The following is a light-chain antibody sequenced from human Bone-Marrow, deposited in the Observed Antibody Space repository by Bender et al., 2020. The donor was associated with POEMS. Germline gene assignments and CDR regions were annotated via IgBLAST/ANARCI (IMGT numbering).Light chain of an antibody. CDR3: QSYDNSLGGWV. Sequence: QSALTQPASVSGSPGQSITISCTGTSSDVGGGFVSWYQHHPGKAPKLMIYDVSNRPSGVSNRFSGSKSGNTASLTISGLQAEDEGDYYCQSYDNSLGGWVFGGGTKLTVL. CDR2: DVS. J-gene: IGLJ3*02. V-gene: IGLV2-14*03. CDR1: SSDVGGGF.